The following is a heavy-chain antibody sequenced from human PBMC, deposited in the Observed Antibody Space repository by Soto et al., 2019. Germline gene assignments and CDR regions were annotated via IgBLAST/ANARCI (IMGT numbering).Heavy chain of an antibody. Sequence: QVQLVQSGAEVKKPGASVKVSCKASGYTFTRYNIHWVRQAPGHGLEWMGIINPTGGRTTYAQKFQGRVNVTRDTATSTVYIELTSLRSEDTAVYYCAKEADSGEYLDYWGQGTLVTVSS. CDR3: AKEADSGEYLDY. CDR2: INPTGGRT. CDR1: GYTFTRYN. D-gene: IGHD4-17*01. V-gene: IGHV1-46*01. J-gene: IGHJ4*02.